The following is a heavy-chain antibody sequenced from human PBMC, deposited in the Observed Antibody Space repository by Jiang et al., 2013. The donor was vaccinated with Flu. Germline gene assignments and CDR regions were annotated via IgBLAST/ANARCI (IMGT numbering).Heavy chain of an antibody. J-gene: IGHJ4*02. CDR2: IITWEH. D-gene: IGHD1-26*01. CDR1: GGSISSGGYY. V-gene: IGHV4-31*03. Sequence: SLSCTVSGGSISSGGYYWSWIRQHPGKGLEWIGYIITWEHLLQPSLKSRLTISVDTSKNQXSLKLSSVTAADTAVYYCAGGAEWATPGYWGQGTLVTVSS. CDR3: AGGAEWATPGY.